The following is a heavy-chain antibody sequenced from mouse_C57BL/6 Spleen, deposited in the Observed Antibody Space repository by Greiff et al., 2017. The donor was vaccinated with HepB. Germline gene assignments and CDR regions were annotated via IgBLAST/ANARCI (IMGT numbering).Heavy chain of an antibody. Sequence: QVQLQQSGAELVKPGASVKISCKASGYAFSSYWMNWVKQRPGKGLEWIGQIYPGDGDTNYNGKFKGKATLTVHKSSSTAYMQLSSLTSEDSAVYYCASRQLRLRDYAMDYWGQGTSVTVSS. V-gene: IGHV1-80*01. CDR2: IYPGDGDT. J-gene: IGHJ4*01. CDR1: GYAFSSYW. D-gene: IGHD3-2*02. CDR3: ASRQLRLRDYAMDY.